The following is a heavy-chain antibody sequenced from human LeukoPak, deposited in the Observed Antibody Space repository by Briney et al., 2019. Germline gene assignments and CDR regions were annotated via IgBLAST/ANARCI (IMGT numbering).Heavy chain of an antibody. J-gene: IGHJ4*02. CDR1: GVSMSMYH. Sequence: SETLSLTCSVSGVSMSMYHWTWIRQPPGTGLEWIVSFYNFGTTNYSPSLKSRVAISVDTPKNQFSLRLTSVTAADTAVYYCSRGGNFAFWGQGTLVTVSS. CDR2: FYNFGTT. V-gene: IGHV4-59*01. CDR3: SRGGNFAF.